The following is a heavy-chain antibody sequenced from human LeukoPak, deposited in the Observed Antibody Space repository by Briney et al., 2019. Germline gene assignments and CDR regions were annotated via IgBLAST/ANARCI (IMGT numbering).Heavy chain of an antibody. D-gene: IGHD3-3*01. J-gene: IGHJ4*02. CDR2: IYYSGST. Sequence: PSETLPLTCTVSGGSISSSSYYWGWIRQPPGKGLEWIGSIYYSGSTYYNPSLKSRVTISVDTSKNQFSLKLSSVTAADTAVYYCARRAPNYDFWSGYWVFDYWGQGTLVTVSS. CDR1: GGSISSSSYY. V-gene: IGHV4-39*01. CDR3: ARRAPNYDFWSGYWVFDY.